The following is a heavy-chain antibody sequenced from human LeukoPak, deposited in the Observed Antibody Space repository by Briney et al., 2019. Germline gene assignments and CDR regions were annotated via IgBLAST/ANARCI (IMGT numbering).Heavy chain of an antibody. CDR1: GGSISSYY. V-gene: IGHV4-59*01. CDR3: ARAGIGHGEYFQH. CDR2: INYSGST. Sequence: SETLSLTCTVSGGSISSYYWNWIRQPPGKGLEWIGYINYSGSTNYNPSLKSRVTISADTSKNQFSLKLSSVTAADTAVYYCARAGIGHGEYFQHWGQGTLVTVSS. D-gene: IGHD6-13*01. J-gene: IGHJ1*01.